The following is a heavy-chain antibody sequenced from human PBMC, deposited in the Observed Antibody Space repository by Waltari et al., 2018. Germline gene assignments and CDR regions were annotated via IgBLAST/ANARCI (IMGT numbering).Heavy chain of an antibody. Sequence: QLQLQESGPGLVKPSETLSLTCTVSGGSVSTGTTYWGWIRQPPGKGLEWIGTIYYTGNAYYNPSLKSRTTMSVDTSRNQLSLKRTSVTAADTAVYYCARELAAGGATGYWGQGTLVTVSS. CDR2: IYYTGNA. D-gene: IGHD1-26*01. CDR3: ARELAAGGATGY. V-gene: IGHV4-39*02. J-gene: IGHJ4*02. CDR1: GGSVSTGTTY.